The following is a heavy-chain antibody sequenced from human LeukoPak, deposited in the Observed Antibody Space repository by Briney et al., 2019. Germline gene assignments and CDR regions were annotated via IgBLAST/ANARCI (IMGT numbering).Heavy chain of an antibody. J-gene: IGHJ5*02. CDR3: ASSAVADDWFDP. CDR1: GGSISSYY. Sequence: SETLSLTCTVSGGSISSYYWSWIRQPPGKGLEWIGYIYYSGSTNYNPSLKSRVTISVDTSKNQFSLKLSSVTAADTAVYYCASSAVADDWFDPWGQGTLVTVSS. V-gene: IGHV4-59*08. D-gene: IGHD6-19*01. CDR2: IYYSGST.